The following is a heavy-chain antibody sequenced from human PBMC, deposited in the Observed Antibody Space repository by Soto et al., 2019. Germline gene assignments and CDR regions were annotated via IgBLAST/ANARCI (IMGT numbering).Heavy chain of an antibody. D-gene: IGHD6-13*01. V-gene: IGHV6-1*01. CDR3: ARDSYGSSWFGMDV. CDR2: TYYRSKWYN. Sequence: SQTLSLTCAISGDSVSSNSASWNWIRQSPSRGLEWLGRTYYRSKWYNDYAVSVKSRITINPDTSKNQFSLQLNSVTPEATAVYFCARDSYGSSWFGMDVWGPGTPVTVSS. J-gene: IGHJ6*02. CDR1: GDSVSSNSAS.